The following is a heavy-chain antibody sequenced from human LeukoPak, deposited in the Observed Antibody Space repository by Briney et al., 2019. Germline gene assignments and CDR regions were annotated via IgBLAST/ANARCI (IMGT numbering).Heavy chain of an antibody. CDR2: ISSSGSTK. J-gene: IGHJ4*02. Sequence: GGSLRLSCAVPGFTFSSYSMNSVRQAPGKGLEWVSYISSSGSTKYYADSVKGRFTISRDNAKNSLYLQMNSLRGEDTAVYCCASGAAVGTSRFDFWGQGTLVTVSS. CDR3: ASGAAVGTSRFDF. V-gene: IGHV3-48*01. D-gene: IGHD6-13*01. CDR1: GFTFSSYS.